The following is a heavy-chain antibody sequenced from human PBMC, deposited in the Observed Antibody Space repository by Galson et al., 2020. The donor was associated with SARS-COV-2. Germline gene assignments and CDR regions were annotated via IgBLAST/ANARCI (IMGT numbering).Heavy chain of an antibody. Sequence: ASVKVSCKTFGYTFTAYYMHWVRQAPGQGLEWVGIINPSGGSTSYAQKFQGRVTMTRDTSTSTVYMELSSLRSEDTAVYYCAREAGESTMSRGEGNWLDPWGQGSQVTVSS. V-gene: IGHV1-46*01. CDR1: GYTFTAYY. D-gene: IGHD3-10*01. J-gene: IGHJ5*02. CDR2: INPSGGST. CDR3: AREAGESTMSRGEGNWLDP.